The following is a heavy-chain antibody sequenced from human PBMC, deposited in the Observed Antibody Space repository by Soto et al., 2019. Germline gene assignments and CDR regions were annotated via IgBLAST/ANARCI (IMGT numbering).Heavy chain of an antibody. CDR2: VSGGSTSI. D-gene: IGHD3-16*01. Sequence: GGSLRLSCAASGFTFTDYAVSWVRQAPGRGLEWVSTVSGGSTSIYYADSVKGRFTISRDNSKNTLYLQMNSLRAEDTAVYYCARDTGLRVAFDYWGQGTLVTVPS. V-gene: IGHV3-23*01. CDR1: GFTFTDYA. CDR3: ARDTGLRVAFDY. J-gene: IGHJ4*02.